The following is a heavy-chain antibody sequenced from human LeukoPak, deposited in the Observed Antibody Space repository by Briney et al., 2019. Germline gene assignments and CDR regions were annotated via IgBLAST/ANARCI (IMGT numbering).Heavy chain of an antibody. D-gene: IGHD6-13*01. CDR2: IYTSGST. J-gene: IGHJ4*02. Sequence: SETLSLTCAVYGGSFSGYYWSWIRQPAGKGLEWIGRIYTSGSTNYNPSLKSRVTMSVDTSKNQFSLKLSSVTAADTAVYYCARETRGIAAAGTGRYFDYWGQGTLVTVSS. CDR3: ARETRGIAAAGTGRYFDY. V-gene: IGHV4-4*07. CDR1: GGSFSGYY.